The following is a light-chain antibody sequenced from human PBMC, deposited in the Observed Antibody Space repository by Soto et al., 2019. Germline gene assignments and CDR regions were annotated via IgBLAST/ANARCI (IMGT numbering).Light chain of an antibody. CDR3: QQTYSTPRT. V-gene: IGKV1-39*01. J-gene: IGKJ1*01. Sequence: DIHMTQSPSSLSASVGDRVTITCRASQSMSTYLNWYQQKPGKAPKLLIYAASSLQSGVPSRFSGSGSGTDFTLTISSLHPEDFATYYCQQTYSTPRTFGQGTKVDIK. CDR1: QSMSTY. CDR2: AAS.